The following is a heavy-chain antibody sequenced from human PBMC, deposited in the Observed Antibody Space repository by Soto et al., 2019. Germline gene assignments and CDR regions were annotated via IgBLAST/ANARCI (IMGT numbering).Heavy chain of an antibody. Sequence: GESLKISCKGSGYSFTRYWIGWVRQMPGKGLEWMGIIYPGDSETRYSPAFQGQVTISADKSMSTAYLQWSSLKASDTAMYYCARRPAVGSFGMDVWGQGTTVTVSS. D-gene: IGHD3-10*01. CDR3: ARRPAVGSFGMDV. CDR2: IYPGDSET. J-gene: IGHJ6*02. CDR1: GYSFTRYW. V-gene: IGHV5-51*01.